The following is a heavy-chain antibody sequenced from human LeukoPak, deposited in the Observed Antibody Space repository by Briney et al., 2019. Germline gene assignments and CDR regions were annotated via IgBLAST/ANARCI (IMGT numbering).Heavy chain of an antibody. CDR2: ISGYSGNT. D-gene: IGHD5-12*01. Sequence: GASVKVSCKASGYTFSSYGIAWVRQAPGQGLEWMGWISGYSGNTNYAQKLQGRVSMTTDTSTTTAYMELRSLTSDDTALYYCARSSLGTITAGPFDYWGQGTLVTVSS. V-gene: IGHV1-18*01. J-gene: IGHJ4*02. CDR3: ARSSLGTITAGPFDY. CDR1: GYTFSSYG.